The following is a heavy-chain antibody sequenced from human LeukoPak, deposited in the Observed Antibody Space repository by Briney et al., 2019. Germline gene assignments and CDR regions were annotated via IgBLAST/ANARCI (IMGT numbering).Heavy chain of an antibody. D-gene: IGHD2-2*01. CDR2: INHSGST. Sequence: SETLSLTCAVYGGSFSGYYWSWIRQPPGKGLEWIGEINHSGSTNYNPSLKSRVTISVDTSKNQFSLKLSSVTAADTDVYYCASLTDIVVVPAATHNTRFDYWGQGTLVSVSS. V-gene: IGHV4-34*01. J-gene: IGHJ4*02. CDR1: GGSFSGYY. CDR3: ASLTDIVVVPAATHNTRFDY.